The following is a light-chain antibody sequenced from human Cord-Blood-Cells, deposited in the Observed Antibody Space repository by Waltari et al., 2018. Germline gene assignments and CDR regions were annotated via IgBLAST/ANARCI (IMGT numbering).Light chain of an antibody. CDR1: SSDVGGYNY. CDR2: DVS. J-gene: IGLJ3*02. CDR3: SSYTSSSTFEWV. Sequence: QSALTQPASVSGSPGQSITISCTGTSSDVGGYNYVSWYQQHPGKAPKLMIYDVSKRPSGVSNRSSGSKSGNTASLTISGLQAEDEADYYCSSYTSSSTFEWVFGGGTKLTVL. V-gene: IGLV2-14*01.